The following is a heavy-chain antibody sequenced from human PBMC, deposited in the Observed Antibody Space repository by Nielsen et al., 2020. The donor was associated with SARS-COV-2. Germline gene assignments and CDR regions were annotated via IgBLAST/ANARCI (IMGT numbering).Heavy chain of an antibody. CDR3: TTAPWDY. CDR1: GFTFSNTW. Sequence: GESLKISCTASGFTFSNTWMTWVRQAPGKGLERVGRIKSKTDGGTTDYAGPVKDRFSISRDDSKNTLYLQMNSLKTEDTAVYYCTTAPWDYWGQGTLVTVSS. J-gene: IGHJ4*02. CDR2: IKSKTDGGTT. V-gene: IGHV3-15*01.